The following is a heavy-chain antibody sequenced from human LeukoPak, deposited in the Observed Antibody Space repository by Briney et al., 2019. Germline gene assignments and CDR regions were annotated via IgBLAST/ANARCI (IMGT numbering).Heavy chain of an antibody. CDR2: IFGSAYST. D-gene: IGHD1-26*01. CDR1: GFNFSTYA. Sequence: GGSLRLSCAASGFNFSTYAMSWVRQAPGKGLEWVSAIFGSAYSTHYADSVKGRFTISRDNSKNTVYLYMISLRAEDTAVYYCAKDLRYSRTYSAFDHWGQGTLVTVSS. J-gene: IGHJ4*02. V-gene: IGHV3-23*01. CDR3: AKDLRYSRTYSAFDH.